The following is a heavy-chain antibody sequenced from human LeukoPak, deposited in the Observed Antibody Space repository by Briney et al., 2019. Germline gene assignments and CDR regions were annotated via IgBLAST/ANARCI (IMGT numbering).Heavy chain of an antibody. CDR3: AKDSYTNYGYFDY. D-gene: IGHD3-10*01. CDR1: GFIFRSYA. CDR2: ITSSGGGT. J-gene: IGHJ4*02. Sequence: PGGSLRLSCAASGFIFRSYAMTWVRQAPGKGLEWVSAITSSGGGTYYADSVKGRFTISRDNSKNTLYSQMNSLRAEDTAVYYCAKDSYTNYGYFDYWGQGTLVTVSS. V-gene: IGHV3-23*01.